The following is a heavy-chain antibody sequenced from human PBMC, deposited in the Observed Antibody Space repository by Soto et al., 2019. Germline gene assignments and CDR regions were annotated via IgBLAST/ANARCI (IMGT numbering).Heavy chain of an antibody. CDR2: IVPIYRSS. J-gene: IGHJ6*02. V-gene: IGHV1-69*18. CDR1: GGAFNNYV. Sequence: QVQLVQSGAEMKTPGSSVNVSCTLSGGAFNNYVISWVRQAPGQGLEWVGSIVPIYRSSLFAQKFQGRVTLSAAETTNKVYMIMSSLPTDETAISYCARDDWGCNYHYYAMDIWGQGTAVTVS. CDR3: ARDDWGCNYHYYAMDI. D-gene: IGHD2-21*01.